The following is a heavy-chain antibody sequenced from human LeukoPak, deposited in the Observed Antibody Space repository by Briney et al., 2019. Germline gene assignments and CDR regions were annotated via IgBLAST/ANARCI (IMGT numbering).Heavy chain of an antibody. CDR1: GFTFSSYA. J-gene: IGHJ4*02. Sequence: GGSLRLSCAASGFTFSSYAMSWVRQAPGKGLEWVSVISGSGSSTSQVDSVKGRFTISRDNSKNTLYLQMNSLRAEDTAVYYCAKDRFGNKGHFDYWGQGTLVTVSS. CDR3: AKDRFGNKGHFDY. CDR2: ISGSGSST. D-gene: IGHD3-10*01. V-gene: IGHV3-23*01.